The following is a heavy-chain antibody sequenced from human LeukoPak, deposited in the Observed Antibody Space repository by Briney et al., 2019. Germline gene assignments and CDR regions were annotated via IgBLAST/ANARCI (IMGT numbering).Heavy chain of an antibody. CDR3: ARREAVAGTKDFLDY. D-gene: IGHD6-19*01. V-gene: IGHV5-51*01. CDR1: GYSFTSYW. CDR2: IYPADSDT. Sequence: GESLKISCKGSGYSFTSYWIGWVRQMPGKGLEWMGFIYPADSDTTYSPSLQGQVTISADKSISTAYLQWSSLRASDTAMYYCARREAVAGTKDFLDYWGQGTLVTVSS. J-gene: IGHJ4*02.